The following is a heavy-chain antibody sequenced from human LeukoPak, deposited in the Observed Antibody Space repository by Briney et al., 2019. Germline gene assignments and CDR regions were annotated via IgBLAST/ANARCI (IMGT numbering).Heavy chain of an antibody. V-gene: IGHV3-7*04. CDR2: IRQDASAV. J-gene: IGHJ4*02. CDR3: ARWIHDSAAWRLDY. CDR1: GFTFSNCY. Sequence: GGSLRLSCAASGFTFSNCYMSWVRQAPGKGLEWVANIRQDASAVFQVDSLKGRFTVSRDNTKNSLYLQMSSLRVEDTAVYYCARWIHDSAAWRLDYWGRGALVTVSS. D-gene: IGHD3-22*01.